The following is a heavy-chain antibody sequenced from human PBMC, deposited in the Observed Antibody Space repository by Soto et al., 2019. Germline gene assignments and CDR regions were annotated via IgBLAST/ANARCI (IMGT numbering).Heavy chain of an antibody. CDR3: ARGYESRYCSGGTCYFKAFDS. CDR1: GFTFNTYG. CDR2: ISYDGSDK. J-gene: IGHJ4*02. Sequence: GGSLRLSCAASGFTFNTYGMHWVRQAPGKGLEWVAVISYDGSDKYYPDSVKGRFTISRDNSKNTLYLQMNSLRAEDTALYYCARGYESRYCSGGTCYFKAFDSWGQGTLVTVSS. V-gene: IGHV3-30*03. D-gene: IGHD2-15*01.